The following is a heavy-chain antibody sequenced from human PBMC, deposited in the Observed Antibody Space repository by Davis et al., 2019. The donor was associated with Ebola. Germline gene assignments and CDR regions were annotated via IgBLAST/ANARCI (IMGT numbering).Heavy chain of an antibody. V-gene: IGHV4-31*03. CDR1: GGSISSGGYY. CDR2: IYYSGST. CDR3: ARRRELRPPFLANWFDP. J-gene: IGHJ5*02. Sequence: PSETLSLTCTVSGGSISSGGYYWSWIRQHPGKGLEWIGYIYYSGSTYYNPSLKSRVTISVDTSKNQFSLKLSSVTAADTAVYYCARRRELRPPFLANWFDPWGQGTLVTVSS. D-gene: IGHD1-7*01.